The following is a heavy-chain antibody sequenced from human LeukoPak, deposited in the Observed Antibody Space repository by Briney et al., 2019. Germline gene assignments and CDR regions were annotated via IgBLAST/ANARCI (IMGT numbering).Heavy chain of an antibody. V-gene: IGHV4-34*01. CDR2: INHSGST. CDR3: ARRDRDSSSWYFDY. CDR1: GGSFSGYY. Sequence: SETLSLTCAVSGGSFSGYYWSWIRQPPGKGLEWIGEINHSGSTNYNPSLKSRVTISVDTSKNQFSLKLSSVTAADTAVYYCARRDRDSSSWYFDYWGQGTLVTVSS. D-gene: IGHD6-13*01. J-gene: IGHJ4*02.